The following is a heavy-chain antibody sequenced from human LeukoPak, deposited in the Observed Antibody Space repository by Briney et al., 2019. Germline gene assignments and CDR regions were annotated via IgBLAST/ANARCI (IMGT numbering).Heavy chain of an antibody. CDR1: GYSISSGYL. J-gene: IGHJ4*02. D-gene: IGHD2-15*01. Sequence: SETLSLTCTVSGYSISSGYLWGWIRQPPGKGLEWIGSIDGSGSSYYNPSLKSRVTISVDTSKNQFSLKLSSVTAADTAVYYCARDRRIDGFDYWGQGTLVTVSS. CDR3: ARDRRIDGFDY. V-gene: IGHV4-38-2*02. CDR2: IDGSGSS.